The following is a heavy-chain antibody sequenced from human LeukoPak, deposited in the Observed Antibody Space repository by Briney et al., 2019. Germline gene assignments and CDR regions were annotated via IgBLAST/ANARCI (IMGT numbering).Heavy chain of an antibody. CDR3: ARDEFNYYDSSGTFDY. J-gene: IGHJ4*02. Sequence: PGGSLRLSCAASGFTFSSYSMNWVRQAPGKGLEWVSSISSSSSYIYYADSVKGRFTISRDNAKNSLYLQMNSLRAEDTAVYYCARDEFNYYDSSGTFDYWGQGTLVTVSS. V-gene: IGHV3-21*01. CDR1: GFTFSSYS. D-gene: IGHD3-22*01. CDR2: ISSSSSYI.